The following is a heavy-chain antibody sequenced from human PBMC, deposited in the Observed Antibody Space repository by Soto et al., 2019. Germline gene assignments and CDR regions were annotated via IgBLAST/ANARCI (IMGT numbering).Heavy chain of an antibody. J-gene: IGHJ6*02. D-gene: IGHD3-10*01. CDR3: ARDQYYYGSGSYPYYYYGMDV. Sequence: ETLSLTCTVSGDSMSSSNWWNWVRQAPGKGLEWVANIKQDGNEKYYVDSAKGRFTISRDNAKNSLYLQMNSLRAEDTAVYYCARDQYYYGSGSYPYYYYGMDVWGQGTTVTVSS. V-gene: IGHV3-7*03. CDR2: IKQDGNEK. CDR1: GDSMSSSNW.